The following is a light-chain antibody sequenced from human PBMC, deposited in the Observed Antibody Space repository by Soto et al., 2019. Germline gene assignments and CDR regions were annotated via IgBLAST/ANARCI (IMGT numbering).Light chain of an antibody. CDR3: SSYSISTAYL. CDR2: EVS. V-gene: IGLV2-14*01. J-gene: IGLJ1*01. Sequence: QSALTQPASVSGSPGQSITISCTGTSSDVGGYDYVSWYQLHPGKAPKLMVFEVSKRPSGVSYRFSGSKSGNTASLTISGLQAEDGADYFCSSYSISTAYLFGTGTKVTVL. CDR1: SSDVGGYDY.